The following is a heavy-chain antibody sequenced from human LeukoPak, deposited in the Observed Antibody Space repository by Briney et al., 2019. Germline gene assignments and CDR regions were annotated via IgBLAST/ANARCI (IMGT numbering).Heavy chain of an antibody. J-gene: IGHJ4*02. CDR2: IYPGDSDT. CDR1: GYTFTSYW. V-gene: IGHV5-51*01. CDR3: ATAVVPENFDY. Sequence: ASVKVSCKASGYTFTSYWIGWVRQMPGKGLEWMGIIYPGDSDTRYSPSFQGQVTISADKSISTAYLQWSSLKASDTAMYYCATAVVPENFDYWGQGTLVTVFS. D-gene: IGHD2-2*01.